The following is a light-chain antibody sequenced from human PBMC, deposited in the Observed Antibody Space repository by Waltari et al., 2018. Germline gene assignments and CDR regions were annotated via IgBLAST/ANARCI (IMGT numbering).Light chain of an antibody. V-gene: IGKV3-20*01. CDR2: GGS. Sequence: ESVLTQSPGTLSLSPGERATPSCRASQSISSYLAWYQQKPGQAPRLLIYGGSSRATGIPDRFSGSGSGTDFTLTISRLEPEDFAVYYCQQYGSSPLSFGGGTKVEI. J-gene: IGKJ4*01. CDR3: QQYGSSPLS. CDR1: QSISSY.